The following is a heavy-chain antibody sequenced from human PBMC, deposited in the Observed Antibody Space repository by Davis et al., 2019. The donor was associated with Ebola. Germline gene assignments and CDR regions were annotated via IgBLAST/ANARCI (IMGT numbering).Heavy chain of an antibody. V-gene: IGHV3-23*01. D-gene: IGHD4-11*01. CDR1: GFTFSSYA. CDR2: ISGSGGST. CDR3: AKGSYSNIRYYYGMDV. J-gene: IGHJ6*02. Sequence: GESLKISCAASGFTFSSYAMSWVRQAPGKGLEWVSAISGSGGSTYYADSVKGRFTISRDNSKNTLYLQMNSLRAEDTAVYYCAKGSYSNIRYYYGMDVWGQGTTVTVSS.